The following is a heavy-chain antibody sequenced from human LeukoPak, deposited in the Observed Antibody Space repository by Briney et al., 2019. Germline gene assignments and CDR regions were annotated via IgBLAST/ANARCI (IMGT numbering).Heavy chain of an antibody. CDR3: ARNNYYSADY. CDR1: GDSISSDSISSGHW. D-gene: IGHD3-22*01. CDR2: IHHSGST. Sequence: SETLSLTCVVSGDSISSDSISSGHWWSWLRQAPGKGLEWIGEIHHSGSTNCNPSLKSRVTMSLDKSKNQFSLQLASVTATDTAIYFCARNNYYSADYWGQGTLVTVSS. V-gene: IGHV4-4*02. J-gene: IGHJ4*02.